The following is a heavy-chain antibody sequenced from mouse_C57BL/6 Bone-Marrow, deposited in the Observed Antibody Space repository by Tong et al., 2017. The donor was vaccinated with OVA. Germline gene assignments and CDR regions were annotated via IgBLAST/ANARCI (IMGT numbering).Heavy chain of an antibody. CDR1: GYTFSSYW. CDR3: KEVRRAWFAY. Sequence: VQLQESGADLMQPGASVKISCKATGYTFSSYWIEWVKQRPGHGLEWIGEILPGSGSTNYHEKFKGKATFTADTSTNTAYMQLSSLTSEDTAVYYCKEVRRAWFAYWGQGTLVTVT. CDR2: ILPGSGST. J-gene: IGHJ3*01. D-gene: IGHD2-14*01. V-gene: IGHV1-9*01.